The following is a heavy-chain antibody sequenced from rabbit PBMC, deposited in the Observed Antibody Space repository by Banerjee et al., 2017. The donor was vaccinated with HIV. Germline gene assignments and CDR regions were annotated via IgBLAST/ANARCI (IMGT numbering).Heavy chain of an antibody. Sequence: QEQLVESGGGLVQPEGSLTLTCTASGFSFSSSYYMCWVRQAPGKGLEWIACIDAGDNDDTYYATWAKGRFTISKTSSTTVTLQMTSLTAADTATYFCARDGGGDDYAYGLWGPGTLVTVS. CDR3: ARDGGGDDYAYGL. D-gene: IGHD2-1*01. J-gene: IGHJ2*01. V-gene: IGHV1S45*01. CDR2: IDAGDNDDT. CDR1: GFSFSSSYY.